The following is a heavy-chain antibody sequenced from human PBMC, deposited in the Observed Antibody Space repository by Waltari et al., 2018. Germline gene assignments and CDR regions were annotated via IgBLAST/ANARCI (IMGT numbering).Heavy chain of an antibody. J-gene: IGHJ4*02. CDR2: IYYSGST. D-gene: IGHD2-21*02. CDR1: GGSISSSSYD. Sequence: QLQLQESGPGLVKPSETLSLTCTVSGGSISSSSYDWGWIRQPPGTGLEWIGSIYYSGSTYYNPSLKSRVTISVDTSKNQFSLKLSSVTAADTAVYYCARDSRGVVTPSYFDYWGQGTLVTVSS. CDR3: ARDSRGVVTPSYFDY. V-gene: IGHV4-39*07.